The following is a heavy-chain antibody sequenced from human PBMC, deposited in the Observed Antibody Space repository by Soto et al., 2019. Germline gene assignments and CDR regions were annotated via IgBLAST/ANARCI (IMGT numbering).Heavy chain of an antibody. J-gene: IGHJ4*02. CDR2: ISPMFGAA. V-gene: IGHV1-69*19. Sequence: QVQLVQSGAEMKKPGSSVKVSCQSSGGTFNTYAMNWGRQAPGQGPEWMGDISPMFGAANYAPKFQGRVTITADESTGRPYMQLSSLTSEYAALYFCAREVQVYTPAFVFWGQGTLVTVSS. D-gene: IGHD2-8*01. CDR1: GGTFNTYA. CDR3: AREVQVYTPAFVF.